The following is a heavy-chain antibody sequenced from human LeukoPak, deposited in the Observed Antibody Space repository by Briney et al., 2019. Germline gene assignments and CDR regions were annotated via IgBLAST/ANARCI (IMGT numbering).Heavy chain of an antibody. V-gene: IGHV4-4*09. CDR1: GASISSYY. J-gene: IGHJ5*02. CDR3: ARHQTVRFGVVIISDNWFDP. D-gene: IGHD3-3*01. CDR2: IYTSGST. Sequence: DPSETLSLTCTVSGASISSYYWSWLRQPPGKGLEWIGYIYTSGSTNYNPSLKSRVTISVDTSKNQFSLKLSSVTAADTAVYYCARHQTVRFGVVIISDNWFDPWGQGTLVTVSS.